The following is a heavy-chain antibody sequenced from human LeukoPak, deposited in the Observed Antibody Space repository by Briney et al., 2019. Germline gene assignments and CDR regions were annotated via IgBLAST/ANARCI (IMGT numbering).Heavy chain of an antibody. CDR3: ARGGYHAYYLDY. CDR1: KSSLSAWA. CDR2: ISHDGSKK. D-gene: IGHD5-18*01. V-gene: IGHV3-30*04. J-gene: IGHJ4*02. Sequence: GGSLRLSCAAAKSSLSAWAMHWVRQAPDKGLEWVAVISHDGSKKYYEESVKGRFTISRDNSNNTLFLQMNSLRTEDTAVYYCARGGYHAYYLDYWGQGSLVTVSS.